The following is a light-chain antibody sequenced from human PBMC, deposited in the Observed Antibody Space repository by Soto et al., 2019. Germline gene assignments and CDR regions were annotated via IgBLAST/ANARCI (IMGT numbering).Light chain of an antibody. V-gene: IGKV3-11*01. J-gene: IGKJ4*01. CDR3: QQRSNWPPVT. CDR2: DAS. Sequence: EVVLTQSPATLSLSPGERATLSCRASQSVSRHLAWYQQKPGQAPRHLILDASDRATGIPARFSGSGSGTNFTLTISSLEPEDFAVYYCQQRSNWPPVTFGGGTKVEIK. CDR1: QSVSRH.